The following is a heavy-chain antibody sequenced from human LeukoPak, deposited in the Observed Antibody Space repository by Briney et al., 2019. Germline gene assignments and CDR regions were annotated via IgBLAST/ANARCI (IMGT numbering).Heavy chain of an antibody. Sequence: GGSLRLSCAASGFTFSNFAMHWVRQAPGKGLEWVSFIRYDGSNKYYADSVKGRFTNSRDNSKNTLYLQMNSLRAEDTAVYYCAKTTIVGVTVDAFDIWGQGTMVTVSS. J-gene: IGHJ3*02. CDR1: GFTFSNFA. CDR3: AKTTIVGVTVDAFDI. D-gene: IGHD1-26*01. CDR2: IRYDGSNK. V-gene: IGHV3-30*02.